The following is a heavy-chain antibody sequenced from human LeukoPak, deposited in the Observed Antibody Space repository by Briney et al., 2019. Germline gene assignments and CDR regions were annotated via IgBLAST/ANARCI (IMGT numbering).Heavy chain of an antibody. CDR2: LRYDGSDK. CDR3: ARDFSYGVKGAFEY. J-gene: IGHJ4*02. V-gene: IGHV3-30*02. D-gene: IGHD3-10*01. Sequence: PGGSLRLSCAASGFTFSRFGMHWVRQAPGKGLEWVAVLRYDGSDKEYADSVKGRFIISRDNSKNTLYVQMDSLRIEDTGVYFCARDFSYGVKGAFEYWGQGTLVTVSS. CDR1: GFTFSRFG.